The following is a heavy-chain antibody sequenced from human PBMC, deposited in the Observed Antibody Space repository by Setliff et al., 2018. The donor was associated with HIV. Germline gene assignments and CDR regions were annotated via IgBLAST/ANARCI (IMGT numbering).Heavy chain of an antibody. J-gene: IGHJ4*01. V-gene: IGHV3-23*01. CDR3: AKDGISGGAYPPYYFDY. CDR1: GFTFNTYA. D-gene: IGHD2-15*01. Sequence: GGSLRLSCAASGFTFNTYAMSWVRQAPGKGLEWVSVISGSGGSTLYADSVKGRFTISRDNSKNTLYLLMNGLRVEDTAVYYCAKDGISGGAYPPYYFDYWGHGTLVTVSS. CDR2: ISGSGGST.